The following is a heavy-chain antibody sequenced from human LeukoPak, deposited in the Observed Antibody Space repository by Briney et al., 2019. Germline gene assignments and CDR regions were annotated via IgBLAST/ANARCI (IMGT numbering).Heavy chain of an antibody. Sequence: SETLSLTCAVYGGSFSAFCWSWIRQPPGKGLEWIGEINHSGTTNYNPSFKSRVTISVDTSKNHFSLNLYSVTAADTAVYYCARHVTGSSAAFEIWGQGSMVTVSS. V-gene: IGHV4-34*01. CDR1: GGSFSAFC. J-gene: IGHJ3*02. D-gene: IGHD1-26*01. CDR2: INHSGTT. CDR3: ARHVTGSSAAFEI.